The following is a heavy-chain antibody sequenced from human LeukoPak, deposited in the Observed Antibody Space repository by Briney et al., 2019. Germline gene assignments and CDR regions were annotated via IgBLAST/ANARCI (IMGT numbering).Heavy chain of an antibody. CDR1: GGTFSSYA. D-gene: IGHD2-21*02. CDR2: IIPIYNAV. CDR3: GRDPLGCGGDCHFDY. V-gene: IGHV1-69*15. J-gene: IGHJ4*02. Sequence: SVKVSCKTSGGTFSSYAFSWMRQAPGPGLEWVGRIIPIYNAVDYTQRFQGRVTITSAESTNTVYLELSSLRYDDTAVYYCGRDPLGCGGDCHFDYWGQGTLVTVSS.